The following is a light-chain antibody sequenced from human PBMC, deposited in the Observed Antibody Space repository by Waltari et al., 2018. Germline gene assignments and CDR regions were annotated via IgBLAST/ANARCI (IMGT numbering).Light chain of an antibody. V-gene: IGLV2-14*01. CDR1: DSDVGAYAF. CDR3: SSYTTSSAPGV. CDR2: EVS. J-gene: IGLJ1*01. Sequence: QSALTQPASVSGSPGQSITISCSGTDSDVGAYAFVSWYQQHPGKAPHLIIYEVSKRLSGISNLFSASKSGNTASLTISGLQAEDEADYYCSSYTTSSAPGVFGTGTRVTVL.